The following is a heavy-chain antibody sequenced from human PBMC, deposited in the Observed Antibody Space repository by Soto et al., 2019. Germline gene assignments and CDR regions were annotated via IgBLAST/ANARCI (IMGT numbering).Heavy chain of an antibody. V-gene: IGHV4-38-2*01. D-gene: IGHD3-22*01. CDR1: GYSITSGFY. CDR3: TRGAGAPWVRFDS. J-gene: IGHJ4*02. CDR2: ISYSAKT. Sequence: SETLSLTCGVSGYSITSGFYWGWVRQSPGKGLEWIGSISYSAKTFYNPSLASRLSIAVDTSMNQFSLRLTSVTAADTALYYCTRGAGAPWVRFDSWGQGTMVTDYS.